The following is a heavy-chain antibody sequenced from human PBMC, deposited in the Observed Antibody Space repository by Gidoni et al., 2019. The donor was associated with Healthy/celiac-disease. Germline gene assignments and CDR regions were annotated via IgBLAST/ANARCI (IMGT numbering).Heavy chain of an antibody. V-gene: IGHV3-11*01. J-gene: IGHJ3*02. Sequence: QVQLVEAGGSLVKTGGSRRLSCAASDLNFSDYYMSWIRQAPGKGLEWVSYISSSGSTIYYADSVKGRFTISRDNAKNSLYLQMNSLRAEDTAVYYCARDQVATVDAFDIWCQGTMVTVSS. D-gene: IGHD5-12*01. CDR1: DLNFSDYY. CDR2: ISSSGSTI. CDR3: ARDQVATVDAFDI.